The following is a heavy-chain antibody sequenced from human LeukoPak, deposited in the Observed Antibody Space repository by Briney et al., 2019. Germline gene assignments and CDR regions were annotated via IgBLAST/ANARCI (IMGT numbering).Heavy chain of an antibody. CDR1: GFSLSTSGMC. J-gene: IGHJ3*02. V-gene: IGHV2-70*11. CDR3: ARIMVRGVTHAFDI. Sequence: SGPTLVNPTQTLTLTCTFSGFSLSTSGMCGSWIRQPPGKALEWLARIDWDDDKYYSTSLKTRLTISKDTSKNQVVLTMTNMDPVDTATYYCARIMVRGVTHAFDIWGQGTMVTVSS. D-gene: IGHD3-10*01. CDR2: IDWDDDK.